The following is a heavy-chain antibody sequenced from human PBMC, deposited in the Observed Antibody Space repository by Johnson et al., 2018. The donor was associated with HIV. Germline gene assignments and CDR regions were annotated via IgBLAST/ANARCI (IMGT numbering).Heavy chain of an antibody. CDR1: RFTFDDYA. D-gene: IGHD6-13*01. Sequence: EVQLVESGGGVVQPGRSLRLSCATSRFTFDDYAMHWVRQAPGKGLEWVSGISWNSGSIGYADSVKGRLTISRDNAKNSLYLQMNSLRAEDTALYYCAKDTEAAADTDDAFDIWGQGTMVTVSS. CDR3: AKDTEAAADTDDAFDI. CDR2: ISWNSGSI. V-gene: IGHV3-9*01. J-gene: IGHJ3*02.